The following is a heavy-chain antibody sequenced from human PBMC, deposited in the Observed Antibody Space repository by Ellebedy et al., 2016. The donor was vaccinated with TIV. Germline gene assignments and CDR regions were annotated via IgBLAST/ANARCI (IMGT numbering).Heavy chain of an antibody. CDR1: GITFSDNY. D-gene: IGHD1-26*01. J-gene: IGHJ2*01. Sequence: GEALKISCAASGITFSDNYMNWVRQAPGNGLEWVGFIRSKAYGGTTEYAASVRGRFTISRDDSKNSLYLQMNSIKTEDTTMYYCARESNYYFDLWGRGTLVTVSS. CDR3: ARESNYYFDL. V-gene: IGHV3-72*01. CDR2: IRSKAYGGTT.